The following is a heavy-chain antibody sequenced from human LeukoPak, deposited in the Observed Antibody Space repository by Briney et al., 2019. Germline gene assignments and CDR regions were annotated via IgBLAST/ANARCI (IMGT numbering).Heavy chain of an antibody. Sequence: SETLSLTCAVYGGSFSGYYWSWIRQPPGKGLEWIGEINHSGSTNYNPSLKSRVSISVDTSKSQFSLKLGSVTAADTAVYYCARNYGSGSYYPYFDYWGQGTLVTVSS. D-gene: IGHD3-10*01. CDR3: ARNYGSGSYYPYFDY. J-gene: IGHJ4*02. V-gene: IGHV4-34*01. CDR2: INHSGST. CDR1: GGSFSGYY.